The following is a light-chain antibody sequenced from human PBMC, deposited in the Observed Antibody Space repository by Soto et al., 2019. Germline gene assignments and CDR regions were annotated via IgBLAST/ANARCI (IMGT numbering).Light chain of an antibody. Sequence: QSALTQPASVSGSPGQSITISCTGTSRDVGGYNYVSWYQQHPGKAPKLMIYEVSNRPLGVSNRFSGSKSGNTASLTISGLQAEDEADYYCSSYTSSSTWVFGGGTKLTVL. CDR1: SRDVGGYNY. J-gene: IGLJ3*02. V-gene: IGLV2-14*01. CDR3: SSYTSSSTWV. CDR2: EVS.